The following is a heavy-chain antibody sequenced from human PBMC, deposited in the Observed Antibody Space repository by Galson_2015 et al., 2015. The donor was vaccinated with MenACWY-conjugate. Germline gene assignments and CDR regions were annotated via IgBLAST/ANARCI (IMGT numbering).Heavy chain of an antibody. CDR3: VRDRTIVGRGSFVDD. J-gene: IGHJ4*02. CDR1: GFTVSSNN. Sequence: SLRLSCAASGFTVSSNNMNWVRQAPGKGLEWVSVIYADGSTYYADSVEVRFSISRDNSKNTLFLQMNTLRAEDTAVYYCVRDRTIVGRGSFVDDCGQASRGTVSS. CDR2: IYADGST. D-gene: IGHD1-26*01. V-gene: IGHV3-66*01.